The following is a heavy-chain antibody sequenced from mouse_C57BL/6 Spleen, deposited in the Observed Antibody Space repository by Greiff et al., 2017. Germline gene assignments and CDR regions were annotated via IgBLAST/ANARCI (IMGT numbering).Heavy chain of an antibody. J-gene: IGHJ2*01. V-gene: IGHV1-61*01. CDR1: GYTFTSYW. CDR3: ARGGANWEVYFDY. Sequence: QVQLQQPGAELVRPGSSVKLSCKASGYTFTSYWMDWVKQRPGQGLEWIGNIYPSDSETHYNQKFKDKATLTVDKSSSTAYMQLSSLTSEDSAVYCCARGGANWEVYFDYWGQGTTLTVSS. CDR2: IYPSDSET. D-gene: IGHD4-1*01.